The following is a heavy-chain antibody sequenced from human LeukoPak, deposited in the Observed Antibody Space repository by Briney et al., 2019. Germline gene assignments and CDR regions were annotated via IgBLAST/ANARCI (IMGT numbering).Heavy chain of an antibody. CDR2: IIPILGIA. D-gene: IGHD3-10*01. V-gene: IGHV1-69*04. CDR3: ARDSGDYYGSLAVDY. Sequence: ASVKVSCKASGGTFSSYAISWVRQAPGQGLEWMGRIIPILGIANYAQKFQGRVTITADKSTSTAYMELSSLRSEDTAVYYCARDSGDYYGSLAVDYWGQGTLVTVSS. J-gene: IGHJ4*02. CDR1: GGTFSSYA.